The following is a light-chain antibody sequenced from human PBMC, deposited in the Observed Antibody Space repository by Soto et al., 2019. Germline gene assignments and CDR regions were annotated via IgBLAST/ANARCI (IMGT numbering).Light chain of an antibody. V-gene: IGKV1-9*01. CDR1: QGISSY. CDR3: QQLNSYPCT. J-gene: IGKJ3*01. Sequence: DIPLTPSPSFLSASVGDRVTITCRASQGISSYLAWYQQKPGKAPKLLIYAASTLQSGVPSRFSGSGSGTEFTLTISSLQPEDFATYYCQQLNSYPCTFGPGTKVDIK. CDR2: AAS.